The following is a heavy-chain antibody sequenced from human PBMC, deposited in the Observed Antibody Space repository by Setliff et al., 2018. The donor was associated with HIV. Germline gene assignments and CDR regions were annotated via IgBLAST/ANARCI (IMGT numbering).Heavy chain of an antibody. Sequence: SETLSLTCTVSGASIKSKSDYWSWIRQPAGKGLEWIGHIYASDYTNYKPSLESRVTISIDTSKNQFSLNLNSVTAADTAVYYCARQHYYESSGRNLMDVWGKGTTVTVSS. CDR3: ARQHYYESSGRNLMDV. CDR2: IYASDYT. J-gene: IGHJ6*03. D-gene: IGHD3-22*01. CDR1: GASIKSKSDY. V-gene: IGHV4-61*09.